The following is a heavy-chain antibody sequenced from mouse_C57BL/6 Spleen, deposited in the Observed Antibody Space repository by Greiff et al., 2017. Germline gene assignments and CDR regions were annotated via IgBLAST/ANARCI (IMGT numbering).Heavy chain of an antibody. CDR1: GFTFSSYA. Sequence: EVKVVESGGGLVKPGGSLKLSCAASGFTFSSYAMSWVRQTPEKRLEWVATISDGGSYTYYPDNVKGRFTISRDNAKNNLYLQMSHLKSEDTAMYYCARRGLLWYYYAMDYWGQGTSVTVSS. D-gene: IGHD2-1*01. CDR3: ARRGLLWYYYAMDY. V-gene: IGHV5-4*03. CDR2: ISDGGSYT. J-gene: IGHJ4*01.